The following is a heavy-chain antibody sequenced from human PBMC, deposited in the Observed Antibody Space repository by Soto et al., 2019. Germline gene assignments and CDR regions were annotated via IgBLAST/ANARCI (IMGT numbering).Heavy chain of an antibody. CDR2: ISYDGSNK. Sequence: GGSLRLSCAAPGFTFSSYAMHWVRQAPGKGLEWVAVISYDGSNKYYADSVKGRFTISRDNSKNTLYLQMNSLRAEDTAVYYCCGGSSSSDYWGQGTLVTVSS. CDR3: CGGSSSSDY. V-gene: IGHV3-30-3*01. J-gene: IGHJ4*02. CDR1: GFTFSSYA. D-gene: IGHD6-6*01.